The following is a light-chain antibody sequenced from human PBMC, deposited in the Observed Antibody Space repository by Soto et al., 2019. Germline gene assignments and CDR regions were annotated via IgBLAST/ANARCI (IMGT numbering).Light chain of an antibody. J-gene: IGKJ4*01. CDR2: DAS. CDR1: QSVGTN. CDR3: QHRKTWPLT. V-gene: IGKV3-11*01. Sequence: EIVLTQSPATLSLSPGERATLSCRASQSVGTNLAWYQQKPGQAPRFLIYDASNRATGIPARFSGGGSGTDFTLTISGLEPEDFAVYYCQHRKTWPLTFGGGTKVEIK.